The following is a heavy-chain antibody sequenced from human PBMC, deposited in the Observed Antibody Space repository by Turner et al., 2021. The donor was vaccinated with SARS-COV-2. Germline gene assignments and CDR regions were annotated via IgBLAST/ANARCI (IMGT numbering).Heavy chain of an antibody. CDR2: MSWNSGTI. D-gene: IGHD3-22*01. CDR3: ATDMARLDYDSSGYRH. J-gene: IGHJ4*02. V-gene: IGHV3-9*01. Sequence: EVQLVESGGGLVQPVRSLRLSCASSGFTFDDYAMHWVRQAPGKCLEWVSGMSWNSGTIGYADSVKVRFTISRDSAKNSLYLLMNSLRAEDTALYYCATDMARLDYDSSGYRHWGQGTLVTVSS. CDR1: GFTFDDYA.